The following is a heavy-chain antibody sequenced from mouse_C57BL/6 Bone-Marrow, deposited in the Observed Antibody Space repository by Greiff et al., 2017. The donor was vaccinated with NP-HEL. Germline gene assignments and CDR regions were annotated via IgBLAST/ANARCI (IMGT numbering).Heavy chain of an antibody. CDR1: GYTFTSYD. V-gene: IGHV1-85*01. J-gene: IGHJ2*01. CDR3: AREIPYYDGSSYEFDY. D-gene: IGHD1-1*01. CDR2: IYPRDGST. Sequence: QVQLQQSGPELVKPGASVKLSCKASGYTFTSYDINWVKQRPGQGLEWIGWIYPRDGSTKYNEKFKGKATLTVDTSSSTAYMELHSLTSEDSAVYFCAREIPYYDGSSYEFDYWGQGTTLTVSS.